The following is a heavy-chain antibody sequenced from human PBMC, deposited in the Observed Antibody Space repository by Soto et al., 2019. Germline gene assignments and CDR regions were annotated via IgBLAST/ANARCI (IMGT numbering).Heavy chain of an antibody. Sequence: GGSLRLSCAASGFTFSSYAMSWVRQAPGKGLEWVSAISGSGGSTYYVDYMKRGFTNSRDNSKNTQYLQMNSLRAEDTAVYYCAKDYNGQWLVLGAFDFWGQGTMVTVSS. CDR1: GFTFSSYA. V-gene: IGHV3-23*01. CDR3: AKDYNGQWLVLGAFDF. J-gene: IGHJ3*01. CDR2: ISGSGGST. D-gene: IGHD6-19*01.